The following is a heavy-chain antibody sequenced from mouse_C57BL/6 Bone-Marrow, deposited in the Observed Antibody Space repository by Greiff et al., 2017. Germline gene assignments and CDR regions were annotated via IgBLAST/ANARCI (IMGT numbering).Heavy chain of an antibody. Sequence: VQLKQSGAELVRPGASVKLSCTASGFNIKDDYMHWVKQRPEQGLEWIGWIDPENGDTEYASKFQGKATITADTSSNTAYLQLRSLTSEDTAVYYGTTHYKDYWGQGTTLTVSS. V-gene: IGHV14-4*01. CDR1: GFNIKDDY. J-gene: IGHJ2*01. D-gene: IGHD2-12*01. CDR2: IDPENGDT. CDR3: TTHYKDY.